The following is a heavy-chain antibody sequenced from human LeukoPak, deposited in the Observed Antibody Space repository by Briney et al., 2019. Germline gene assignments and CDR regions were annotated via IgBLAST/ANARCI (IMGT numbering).Heavy chain of an antibody. CDR2: IYYSGST. V-gene: IGHV4-59*08. D-gene: IGHD3-22*01. CDR1: GGSISSYY. Sequence: PSEILSLTCTVSGGSISSYYWSWIRQPPGKGLEWIGYIYYSGSTNYNPSLKSRVAISVDTSKNQFSLKLSSVTAADTAVYYCARHADYYDSSGAFDYWGQGTLVTVSS. J-gene: IGHJ4*02. CDR3: ARHADYYDSSGAFDY.